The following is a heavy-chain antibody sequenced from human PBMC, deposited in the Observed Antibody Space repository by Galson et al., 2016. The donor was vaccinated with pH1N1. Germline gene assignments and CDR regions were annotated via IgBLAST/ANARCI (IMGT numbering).Heavy chain of an antibody. CDR3: ARVRSHVGMSGTFLY. CDR2: FIPMLNLA. D-gene: IGHD1-26*01. J-gene: IGHJ4*02. Sequence: SVKVSCKASGDSFSSYSVNWLRQAPGQGLEWMGRFIPMLNLANYAQKFQGRLPITADKSTSTMYMDLRSLRSDDTAIYYCARVRSHVGMSGTFLYWGQGTLVTVSS. CDR1: GDSFSSYS. V-gene: IGHV1-69*10.